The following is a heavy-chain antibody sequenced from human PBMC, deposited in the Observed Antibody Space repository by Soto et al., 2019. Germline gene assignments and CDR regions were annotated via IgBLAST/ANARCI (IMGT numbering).Heavy chain of an antibody. CDR3: ARGGAGDNWHAP. Sequence: QVELQESGPGLVKPSQTLSLTCTVSGGSISSGGFYWSWIRQLPERGLEGTAYIFPSGSTSYTPSLRSRASISADTSKTQLALRPTSVTVADTAVYYCARGGAGDNWHAPWGPGIGVTVSS. V-gene: IGHV4-31*03. CDR2: IFPSGST. CDR1: GGSISSGGFY. J-gene: IGHJ5*02.